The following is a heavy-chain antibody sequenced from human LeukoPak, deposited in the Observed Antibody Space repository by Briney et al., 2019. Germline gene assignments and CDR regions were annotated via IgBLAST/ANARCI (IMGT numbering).Heavy chain of an antibody. D-gene: IGHD3-16*01. CDR3: AKSMRHYVWGSSEIDY. CDR1: GFTFSSYG. V-gene: IGHV3-30*18. J-gene: IGHJ4*02. Sequence: GGSLRLSCAASGFTFSSYGIHWVRQAPGKGLEWVAVISYDGSNKYYADSVKGRFTISRDNSKNTLYLQMNSLKAEDTAVYCCAKSMRHYVWGSSEIDYWGQGTLVTVSS. CDR2: ISYDGSNK.